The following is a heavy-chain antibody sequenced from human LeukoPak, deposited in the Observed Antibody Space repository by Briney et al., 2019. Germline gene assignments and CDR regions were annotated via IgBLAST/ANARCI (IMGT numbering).Heavy chain of an antibody. Sequence: PGGSLRLSCAASGFTFSSYAMSWVRQAPGTGLEWVSAISASGGSTYYADSVKGRFTISRDNSKKTLSLQMNSLRAEDTAIYYCAKATYTNSGYYYYTDVWGKGTTVTVSS. J-gene: IGHJ6*03. V-gene: IGHV3-23*01. CDR3: AKATYTNSGYYYYTDV. CDR1: GFTFSSYA. D-gene: IGHD4-23*01. CDR2: ISASGGST.